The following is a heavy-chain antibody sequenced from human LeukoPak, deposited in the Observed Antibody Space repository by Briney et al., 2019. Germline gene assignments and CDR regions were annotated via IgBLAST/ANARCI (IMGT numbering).Heavy chain of an antibody. J-gene: IGHJ4*02. CDR3: AREGLPYSGDH. CDR1: GFSFSTYW. CDR2: IKGEGSEI. D-gene: IGHD4-11*01. V-gene: IGHV3-7*01. Sequence: PGGSLRLSCAASGFSFSTYWMRWARQTPGKGLEWVANIKGEGSEINYVDSVKGRFTISRDNAKNSLSLQMNSLTADDTGVYYCAREGLPYSGDHWGQGTLVTVSS.